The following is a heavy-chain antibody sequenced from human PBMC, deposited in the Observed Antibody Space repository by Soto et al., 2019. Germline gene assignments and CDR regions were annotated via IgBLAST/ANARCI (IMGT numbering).Heavy chain of an antibody. CDR1: GGSIDSTAYS. CDR2: VSHRGTA. J-gene: IGHJ4*02. CDR3: ARIHWSQSSLDY. D-gene: IGHD6-19*01. Sequence: PSETLSLTCAVSGGSIDSTAYSLSWIRQPPGKGLEWIGYVSHRGTAYSIPSLNGRLTLSMDSSQTQFSLKLTSVTAADSAVYYCARIHWSQSSLDYWGRGIQVTVSS. V-gene: IGHV4-30-2*01.